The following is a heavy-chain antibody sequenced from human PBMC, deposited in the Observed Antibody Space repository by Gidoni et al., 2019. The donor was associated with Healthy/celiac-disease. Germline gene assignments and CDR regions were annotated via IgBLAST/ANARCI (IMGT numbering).Heavy chain of an antibody. CDR3: AKGPDTMIVVALDAFDI. CDR1: VLTFLSYA. J-gene: IGHJ3*02. V-gene: IGHV3-23*04. Sequence: EVQLVESGGGLVQPGGSLRLSCAASVLTFLSYAMSWVRQAPGKGLEWVSAISGSGGSTYYADSVKGRFTISRDNSKNTLYLKMNSLRAEDTAVYYCAKGPDTMIVVALDAFDIWGQGTMVTVSS. D-gene: IGHD3-22*01. CDR2: ISGSGGST.